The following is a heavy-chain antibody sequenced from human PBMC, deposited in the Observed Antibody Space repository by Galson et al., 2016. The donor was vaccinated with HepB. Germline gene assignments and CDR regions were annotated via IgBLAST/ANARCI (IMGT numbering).Heavy chain of an antibody. D-gene: IGHD3-16*02. CDR1: GFTVSSKY. CDR2: IYSDGST. CDR3: ARDLSYGSNWFDP. Sequence: SLRLSCAASGFTVSSKYMSWVRQAPGKGLEWVSTIYSDGSTYYADSVKGRFTISRDDSKNTVYLQMSSLRAGDTAIYFCARDLSYGSNWFDPRGQGTLVTVSS. J-gene: IGHJ5*02. V-gene: IGHV3-53*01.